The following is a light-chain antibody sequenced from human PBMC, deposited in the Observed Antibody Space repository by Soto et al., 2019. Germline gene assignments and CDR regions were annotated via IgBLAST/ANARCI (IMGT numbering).Light chain of an antibody. V-gene: IGKV4-1*01. Sequence: DIVMPQPPDSLAVSLGERATINCKSSQSILYSSNNKNYLAWYQQKPGQPPKLLIYWASTRESGVPDRFSGSGSGTDFTLTISSLQAEDVAVYYCQQYYSTPLTFGGGTKVDI. CDR1: QSILYSSNNKNY. J-gene: IGKJ4*01. CDR2: WAS. CDR3: QQYYSTPLT.